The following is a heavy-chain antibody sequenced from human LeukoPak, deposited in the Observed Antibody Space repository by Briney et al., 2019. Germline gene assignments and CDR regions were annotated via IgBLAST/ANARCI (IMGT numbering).Heavy chain of an antibody. V-gene: IGHV1-2*02. CDR1: GYTFTGYY. Sequence: AASVQFSCKASGYTFTGYYMHWVRRAPGQGLEWMGWINPNSGGTNYAQKFQGRVTMTRDTSISTAYMELSRLRSDDTAVYYCARVGELLRTGAFDIWGQGTMVTVSS. CDR3: ARVGELLRTGAFDI. CDR2: INPNSGGT. D-gene: IGHD1-26*01. J-gene: IGHJ3*02.